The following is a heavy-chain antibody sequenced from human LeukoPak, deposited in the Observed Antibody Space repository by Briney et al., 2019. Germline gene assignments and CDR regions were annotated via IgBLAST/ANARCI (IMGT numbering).Heavy chain of an antibody. V-gene: IGHV4-4*02. CDR2: IYHSGST. CDR1: GGSISSSNW. Sequence: PSETLSLTCTVSGGSISSSNWWSWVRQPPGKGLEWIGEIYHSGSTNYNPSLKSRVTISVDKSKNQFSLKLSSVTAADTAVYYCARVGASKEGATIDWFDPWGQGTLVTVSS. D-gene: IGHD1-26*01. J-gene: IGHJ5*02. CDR3: ARVGASKEGATIDWFDP.